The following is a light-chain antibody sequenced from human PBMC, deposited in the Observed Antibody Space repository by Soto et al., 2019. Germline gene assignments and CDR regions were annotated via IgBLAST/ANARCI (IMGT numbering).Light chain of an antibody. Sequence: QSALTQPASVSGSPGQSITISCTGTSSDVGGYNYVSWYQQHPGKAPKLMIYDVSNRPSGVSNRFSGSKSGNTASLTISGLQAEDEADYYCSSYTSSSTWVFGTGTNHRP. J-gene: IGLJ1*01. V-gene: IGLV2-14*01. CDR2: DVS. CDR3: SSYTSSSTWV. CDR1: SSDVGGYNY.